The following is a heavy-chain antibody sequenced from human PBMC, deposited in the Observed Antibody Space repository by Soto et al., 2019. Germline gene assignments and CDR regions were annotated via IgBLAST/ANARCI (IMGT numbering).Heavy chain of an antibody. D-gene: IGHD2-15*01. CDR2: IYYSGST. J-gene: IGHJ4*02. Sequence: QVQLQESGPGLVKPSETLSLTCTVSAGSISSYYWSWIRQPPGKGLEWIGYIYYSGSTNYNPSLKSRVTISVDTSKNHFSLKLSSVTAADTTVYYCATLAGVVVAAFDYWGQGTLVTVSS. CDR3: ATLAGVVVAAFDY. V-gene: IGHV4-59*01. CDR1: AGSISSYY.